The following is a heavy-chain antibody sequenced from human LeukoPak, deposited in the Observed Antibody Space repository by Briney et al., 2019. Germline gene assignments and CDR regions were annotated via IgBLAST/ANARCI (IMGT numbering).Heavy chain of an antibody. CDR1: GYSFTGYY. Sequence: ASVKVSCKASGYSFTGYYMHWVRQAPGQGPEWMGWINPHSGDTESAQKFQGRVTMTRDTSINTAYMELTRLESDDTAVYYCATSGPDFLPVSPLLDFWGRGTLVTVSS. J-gene: IGHJ4*02. V-gene: IGHV1-2*02. CDR3: ATSGPDFLPVSPLLDF. CDR2: INPHSGDT. D-gene: IGHD2/OR15-2a*01.